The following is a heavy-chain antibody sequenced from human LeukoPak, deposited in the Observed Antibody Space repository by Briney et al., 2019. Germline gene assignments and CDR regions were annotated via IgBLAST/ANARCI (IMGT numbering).Heavy chain of an antibody. V-gene: IGHV4-34*01. CDR3: VRGFTLFDP. CDR2: INHSGST. J-gene: IGHJ5*02. Sequence: KTSETLSLTCAVYGGSFSGYYWSWIRQPPGKGLEWIGEINHSGSTNYNPSLKSRVTISVDTSKNQFSLKLSSVTAADTALYYCVRGFTLFDPWGQGTLVTVSS. CDR1: GGSFSGYY. D-gene: IGHD2/OR15-2a*01.